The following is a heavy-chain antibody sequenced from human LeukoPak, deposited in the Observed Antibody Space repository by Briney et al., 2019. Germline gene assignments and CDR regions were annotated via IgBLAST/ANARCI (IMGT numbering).Heavy chain of an antibody. CDR2: INAGNGNT. CDR3: ARGRPGSSGYVG. Sequence: ASVKVSCKASGYTFTSYAMHWVRQAPGQRLEWMGWINAGNGNTKYSQKFQGRVTITRDTSASTAYMELSSLRSEDTAVYYCARGRPGSSGYVGWGQGTLVTVSS. CDR1: GYTFTSYA. J-gene: IGHJ4*02. D-gene: IGHD5-12*01. V-gene: IGHV1-3*01.